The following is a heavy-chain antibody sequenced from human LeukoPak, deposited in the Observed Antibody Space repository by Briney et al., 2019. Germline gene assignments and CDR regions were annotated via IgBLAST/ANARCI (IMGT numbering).Heavy chain of an antibody. CDR1: GGSITNYH. J-gene: IGHJ5*02. CDR2: IYYTGST. CDR3: ARGSPSIPHYYGSGSYYKFGSPAGWFDP. D-gene: IGHD3-10*01. V-gene: IGHV4-59*12. Sequence: SETLSLTCSVSGGSITNYHWSWIRQPPGRGLEWLGYIYYTGSTKYNPSLKSRVTISVDTSKNQFSLKLSSVTAADTAVYYCARGSPSIPHYYGSGSYYKFGSPAGWFDPWGQGTLVTVSS.